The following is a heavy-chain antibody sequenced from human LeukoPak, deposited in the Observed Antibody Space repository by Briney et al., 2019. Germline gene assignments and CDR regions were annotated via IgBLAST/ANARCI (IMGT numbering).Heavy chain of an antibody. Sequence: GGSLRLSCAASGFTFSTYWMTWVRRAPGKGLEWVAHINHDGGDKYYVRSVKGRFTISRDNGKNSLYLQMNSLRAEDTAVYYCARLRVTGYGPDNWGQGTLVTVSS. CDR2: INHDGGDK. CDR3: ARLRVTGYGPDN. D-gene: IGHD5-12*01. V-gene: IGHV3-7*01. CDR1: GFTFSTYW. J-gene: IGHJ4*02.